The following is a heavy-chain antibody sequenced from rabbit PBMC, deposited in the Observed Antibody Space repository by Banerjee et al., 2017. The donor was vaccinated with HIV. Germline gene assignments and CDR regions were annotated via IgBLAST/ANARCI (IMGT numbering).Heavy chain of an antibody. CDR1: GFSFSSTYW. CDR2: IYTGSSGFT. CDR3: ARDSYYTAINYYTL. D-gene: IGHD8-1*01. Sequence: QEQLEESGGDLVQPEGSLTLTCTASGFSFSSTYWICWVRQAPGKGLEWIACIYTGSSGFTYYASWAKGRFTISKTSSNTVTLQMTSLTAADTATYFCARDSYYTAINYYTLWGPGTLFTVS. J-gene: IGHJ4*01. V-gene: IGHV1S45*01.